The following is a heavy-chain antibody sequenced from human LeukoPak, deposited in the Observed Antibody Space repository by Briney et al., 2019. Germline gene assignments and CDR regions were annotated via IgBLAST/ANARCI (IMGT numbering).Heavy chain of an antibody. J-gene: IGHJ4*02. CDR1: GGSISSGSYY. D-gene: IGHD3-10*01. CDR3: AGEEGWGDYFDY. Sequence: PSLTLSLTCTVSGGSISSGSYYWSWIRQPAGKGLEWIGRIYTSGSTNYNPSLKSRVTISVDTSKNQFSLKLSSVTAADTAVYYCAGEEGWGDYFDYWGRGTLVTVSS. V-gene: IGHV4-61*02. CDR2: IYTSGST.